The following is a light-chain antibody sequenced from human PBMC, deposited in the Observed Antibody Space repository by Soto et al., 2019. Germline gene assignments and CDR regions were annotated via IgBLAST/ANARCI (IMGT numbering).Light chain of an antibody. Sequence: QSVLTQPPSASGTPGQRVTISCSGSSSNIESNTVNWYQQLPGTAPKLLIYSNNQRPSGVPDRFSGSRSGTSASLAISGLQSEDEAEYYCAAWDDSLNVLYVFGTGTKVTVL. CDR1: SSNIESNT. V-gene: IGLV1-44*01. CDR2: SNN. CDR3: AAWDDSLNVLYV. J-gene: IGLJ1*01.